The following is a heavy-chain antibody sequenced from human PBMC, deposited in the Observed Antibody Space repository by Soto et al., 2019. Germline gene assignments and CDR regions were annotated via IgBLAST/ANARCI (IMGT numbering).Heavy chain of an antibody. J-gene: IGHJ6*02. CDR1: GYSFTRYG. Sequence: QVQLVQSGAEVKKPGASVKVSCKASGYSFTRYGISWVRQAPGQGLEWMGWISGYNANTNYPENLQGRVTMTTDTSTSTAYMEVRNLISDDTAVYYCARMGDVPYYYYGLVVWGQGTTVTVSS. V-gene: IGHV1-18*01. CDR3: ARMGDVPYYYYGLVV. D-gene: IGHD3-16*01. CDR2: ISGYNANT.